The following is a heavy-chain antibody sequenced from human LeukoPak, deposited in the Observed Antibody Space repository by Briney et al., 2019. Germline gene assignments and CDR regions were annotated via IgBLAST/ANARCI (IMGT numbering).Heavy chain of an antibody. CDR3: ARDSRGGGPDFDY. CDR2: IYSSGTPT. Sequence: SETLSLTCTVSGDSISGHYWWAWIRQPPGKGLEWIGYIYSSGTPTKYNPSLRSRVTISIDASRNQFSLRLSSVTAADTAVYYCARDSRGGGPDFDYWGQGTLVTVSS. V-gene: IGHV4-59*11. J-gene: IGHJ4*02. CDR1: GDSISGHY. D-gene: IGHD3-16*01.